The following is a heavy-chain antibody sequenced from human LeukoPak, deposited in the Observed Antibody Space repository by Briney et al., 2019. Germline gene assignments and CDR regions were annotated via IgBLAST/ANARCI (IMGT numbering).Heavy chain of an antibody. CDR3: ARDILESGDY. CDR2: IYYSGST. D-gene: IGHD1-1*01. V-gene: IGHV4-59*11. CDR1: GGPISSHY. J-gene: IGHJ4*02. Sequence: PSETLSLTCTVSGGPISSHYWSWIRQPPGKGLEWIGYIYYSGSTNYNPSLKSRVTISVDTSKNQFSLKLSSVTAADTAVYYCARDILESGDYWGQGTLVTVSS.